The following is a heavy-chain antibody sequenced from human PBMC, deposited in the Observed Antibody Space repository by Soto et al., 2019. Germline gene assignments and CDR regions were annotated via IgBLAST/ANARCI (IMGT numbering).Heavy chain of an antibody. V-gene: IGHV3-72*01. J-gene: IGHJ4*02. CDR1: GFTFSDHY. CDR2: IRNRPNSYTT. CDR3: VRYSGRGFYFDY. D-gene: IGHD2-15*01. Sequence: GGSRRLSCAASGFTFSDHYMDWVRQAPGKGLEWVSRIRNRPNSYTTQYAASVKGRFAVLRDDSENLVYLQMNDLKTEVTAVYYCVRYSGRGFYFDYWGQGAQVTVSS.